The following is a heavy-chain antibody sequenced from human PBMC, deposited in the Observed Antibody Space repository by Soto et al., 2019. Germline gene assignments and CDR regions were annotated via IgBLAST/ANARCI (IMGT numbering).Heavy chain of an antibody. V-gene: IGHV3-7*01. CDR1: GFTFSSYW. J-gene: IGHJ5*02. Sequence: GALRLSCAASGFTFSSYWMSWVRQAPGKGLEWVANIKQDGSEKYYVDSVKGRFTISRDNAKNSLYLQMNSLRAEDTAVYYCARDLMGAAAGANWFDPWGQGTLVTVSS. CDR3: ARDLMGAAAGANWFDP. CDR2: IKQDGSEK. D-gene: IGHD6-13*01.